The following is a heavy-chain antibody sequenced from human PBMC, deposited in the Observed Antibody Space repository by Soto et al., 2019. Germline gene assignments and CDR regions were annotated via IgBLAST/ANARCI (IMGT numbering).Heavy chain of an antibody. CDR2: IKSKTDAETT. V-gene: IGHV3-15*07. CDR3: STDDYGDYPGRLGGFVDY. J-gene: IGHJ4*02. CDR1: GFTFSNAW. Sequence: EVQLVESGGGLVKPGGSLRLSCAASGFTFSNAWMNWVRQAPGKGLEWVGHIKSKTDAETTDYAAPVKGRFTISRDDSKNTLYLQMNGLKTEDTAVYYCSTDDYGDYPGRLGGFVDYWGQGTLVTVSS. D-gene: IGHD4-17*01.